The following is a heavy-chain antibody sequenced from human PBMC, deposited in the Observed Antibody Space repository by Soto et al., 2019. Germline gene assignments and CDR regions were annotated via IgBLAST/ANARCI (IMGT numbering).Heavy chain of an antibody. V-gene: IGHV4-59*01. J-gene: IGHJ4*02. Sequence: SETLSLTCSVSGDSISGYYWSWIRQSPGKGLEWIASIHYRGTTDYNPSLSSRVSISISTTENHLSLTLSSVIAADTAIYYCARLPGISGWFIGFGCWGQGTLVTVS. CDR3: ARLPGISGWFIGFGC. CDR1: GDSISGYY. D-gene: IGHD6-19*01. CDR2: IHYRGTT.